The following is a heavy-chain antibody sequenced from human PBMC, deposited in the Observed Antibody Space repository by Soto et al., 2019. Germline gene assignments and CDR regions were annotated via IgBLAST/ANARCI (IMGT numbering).Heavy chain of an antibody. Sequence: GGSLRLSCAVSGFTFTSYAMTWIRQAPGKGLEWVSAISGSGGSEFYADSVKGWFTISRDNSKNTLYLQMKSLRAEDTALHYCAKGDTTMITDYYAMDVWGQGTTVTVSS. V-gene: IGHV3-23*01. CDR2: ISGSGGSE. J-gene: IGHJ6*02. CDR3: AKGDTTMITDYYAMDV. D-gene: IGHD5-18*01. CDR1: GFTFTSYA.